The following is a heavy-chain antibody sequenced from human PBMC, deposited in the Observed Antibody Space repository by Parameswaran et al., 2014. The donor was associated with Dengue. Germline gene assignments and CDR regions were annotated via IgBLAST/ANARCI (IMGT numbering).Heavy chain of an antibody. V-gene: IGHV1-69*06. D-gene: IGHD5-12*01. J-gene: IGHJ4*02. CDR3: ATTVAFSGYDWYYFDS. Sequence: SWVRQAPGQGLEWMGGIIPIFDSPYYARKFQGKITITADKSTSAVYLDLRSLTSEDTAVYYCATTVAFSGYDWYYFDSWGQGTLVTVSS. CDR2: IIPIFDSP.